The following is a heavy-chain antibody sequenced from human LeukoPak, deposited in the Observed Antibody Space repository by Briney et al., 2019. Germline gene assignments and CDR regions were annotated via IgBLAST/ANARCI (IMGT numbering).Heavy chain of an antibody. CDR1: GYTFTSYG. J-gene: IGHJ6*02. Sequence: ASVKVSCKASGYTFTSYGISWVRQAPGQGLEWMGWISAYSGNTNYAQKLQGRGTMTTETSTSTAYMELRSLRSDDTAVYYCARGATIFGVVGWEGMDVWGQGTTVTVSS. CDR3: ARGATIFGVVGWEGMDV. V-gene: IGHV1-18*01. CDR2: ISAYSGNT. D-gene: IGHD3-3*01.